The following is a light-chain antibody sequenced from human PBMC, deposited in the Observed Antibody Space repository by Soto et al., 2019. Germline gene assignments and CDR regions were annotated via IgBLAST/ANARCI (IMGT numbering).Light chain of an antibody. Sequence: IVLTQSPGTLSLSPGERATLSCRASQSVGSSYLAWFQQRPGQAPRLLIYGTSTRATGIPDRFSGSGSGTDFTLTISRLEPEDFAVYYCQQYDSSPRTFGQGTKVDTK. J-gene: IGKJ1*01. CDR1: QSVGSSY. V-gene: IGKV3-20*01. CDR2: GTS. CDR3: QQYDSSPRT.